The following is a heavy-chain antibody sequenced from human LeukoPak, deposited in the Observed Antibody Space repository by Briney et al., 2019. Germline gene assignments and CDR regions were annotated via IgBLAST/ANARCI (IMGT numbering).Heavy chain of an antibody. CDR2: MNPNSGNT. CDR3: ARAYFGEDYYYYGMDV. V-gene: IGHV1-8*01. D-gene: IGHD3-16*01. Sequence: ASVKVSCKASGYTFTSYDINWVRQATGQGLEWMGWMNPNSGNTSYAQKFQGRVTMTRNTSIGTAYMELSSLRSEDTAVYYCARAYFGEDYYYYGMDVWGQGTTVTVSS. J-gene: IGHJ6*02. CDR1: GYTFTSYD.